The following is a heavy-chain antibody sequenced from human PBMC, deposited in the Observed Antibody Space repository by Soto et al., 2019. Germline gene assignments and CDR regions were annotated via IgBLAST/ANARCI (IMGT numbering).Heavy chain of an antibody. CDR3: ARADGSQIWYYFDY. V-gene: IGHV4-38-2*01. J-gene: IGHJ4*02. CDR2: IYHSGST. CDR1: GYSISSGYY. D-gene: IGHD3-16*01. Sequence: SGTLSLTCAVSGYSISSGYYWGWIRQPPGKGLEWIGSIYHSGSTYYNPSLKSRVTISVDTSKNQFSLKLSSVTAADTAVYYCARADGSQIWYYFDYWGQGTLVTVSS.